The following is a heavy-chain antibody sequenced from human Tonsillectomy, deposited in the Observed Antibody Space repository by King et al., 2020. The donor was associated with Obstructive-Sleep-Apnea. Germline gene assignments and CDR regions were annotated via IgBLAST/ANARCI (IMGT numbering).Heavy chain of an antibody. CDR2: KNPNSGNT. CDR3: ARRRGAGGSDY. V-gene: IGHV1-8*01. Sequence: VQLVESGAEVKKPGASVKVSCKSSGYTFTNYDIDWVRQATGQGLEWMGCKNPNSGNTGYAQKFQGRVTMTRNNSISTDYMELSSLRSDDTAVYYCARRRGAGGSDYWGQGTLVTVSS. CDR1: GYTFTNYD. J-gene: IGHJ4*02. D-gene: IGHD2-15*01.